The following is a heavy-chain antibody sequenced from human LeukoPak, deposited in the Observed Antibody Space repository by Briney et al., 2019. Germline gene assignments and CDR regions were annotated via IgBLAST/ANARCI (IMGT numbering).Heavy chain of an antibody. CDR3: ARGTSEMETISY. V-gene: IGHV1-8*01. CDR1: GYTFISYS. Sequence: RASVNVSCKASGYTFISYSINWVRQATGQGLEWMGWMNPNNGNTGYAQKFQGRLTMTRNTSISTAYMELSSLRSEDTAVYYCARGTSEMETISYWGQGTLVTVFS. CDR2: MNPNNGNT. J-gene: IGHJ4*02. D-gene: IGHD5-24*01.